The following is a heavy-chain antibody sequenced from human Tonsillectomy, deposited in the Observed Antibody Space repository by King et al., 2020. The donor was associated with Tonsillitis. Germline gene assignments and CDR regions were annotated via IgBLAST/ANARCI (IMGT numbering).Heavy chain of an antibody. CDR2: ISAYNGNT. CDR1: GYTFSHYG. Sequence: VQLVESGAEVKKPGASVKVSCKASGYTFSHYGISWVRQAPGQGLEWMGWISAYNGNTNYAQKLQGRVTMTTDTSTSTAYLELRSLRSDDTAVYYCARVLLLAVAGIWTFDYWGQGTLVTVSS. J-gene: IGHJ4*02. D-gene: IGHD6-19*01. V-gene: IGHV1-18*04. CDR3: ARVLLLAVAGIWTFDY.